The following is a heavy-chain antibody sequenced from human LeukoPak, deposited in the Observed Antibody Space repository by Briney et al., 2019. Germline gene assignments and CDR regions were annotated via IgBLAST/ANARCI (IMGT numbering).Heavy chain of an antibody. CDR3: ARAGYYYDSSVPLDY. V-gene: IGHV3-21*01. J-gene: IGHJ4*02. CDR1: GFTFSSYS. Sequence: GGSLRLSCAASGFTFSSYSMNWVRQAPGKGLEWVSSISSSSYIYYADSVKGRFTISRDNAKNSLYLQMNSLRAEDTAVYYCARAGYYYDSSVPLDYWGQGTLVTVSS. CDR2: ISSSSYI. D-gene: IGHD3-22*01.